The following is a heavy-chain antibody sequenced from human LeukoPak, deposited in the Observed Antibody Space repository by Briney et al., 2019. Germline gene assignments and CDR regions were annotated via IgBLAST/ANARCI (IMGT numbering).Heavy chain of an antibody. CDR1: GGSISSSSYY. CDR3: ARVGASGYYPCE. CDR2: IYYSGST. D-gene: IGHD3-3*01. Sequence: SETLSLTCTVSGGSISSSSYYWGWIRQPPGKGLEWIGSIYYSGSTYYNPSLKSRVTISVDTSKNQFSLKLSSVTAADTAVYYCARVGASGYYPCEWGQGTLVTVSS. J-gene: IGHJ4*02. V-gene: IGHV4-39*07.